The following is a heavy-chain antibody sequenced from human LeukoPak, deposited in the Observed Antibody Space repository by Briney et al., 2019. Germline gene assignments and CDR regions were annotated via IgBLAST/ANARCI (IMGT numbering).Heavy chain of an antibody. CDR1: GDSISPYY. Sequence: KTSETLSLTCTVSGDSISPYYWGWIRQPPGNRLEYIGYIYYTGSTNYNPSLKSRVTMSVDTSKNQLSLQLSSVTAADTAVYYCSRENGAFSPFGFWGQGTLVTVTP. CDR2: IYYTGST. V-gene: IGHV4-59*12. CDR3: SRENGAFSPFGF. J-gene: IGHJ4*02. D-gene: IGHD2-8*01.